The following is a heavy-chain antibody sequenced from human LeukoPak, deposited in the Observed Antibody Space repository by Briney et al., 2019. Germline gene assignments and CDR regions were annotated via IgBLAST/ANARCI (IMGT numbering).Heavy chain of an antibody. CDR2: ISSSSSYI. V-gene: IGHV3-21*01. D-gene: IGHD1-26*01. Sequence: GGSLRLSCAASGFTFSSYSMNWVRQAPGKGLGWVSSISSSSSYIYYADSVKGRFTISRGNAKNSLYLQMNSLRAEDTAVYYCARDTPSGSYLTPFGYWGQGTLVTVSS. CDR3: ARDTPSGSYLTPFGY. J-gene: IGHJ4*02. CDR1: GFTFSSYS.